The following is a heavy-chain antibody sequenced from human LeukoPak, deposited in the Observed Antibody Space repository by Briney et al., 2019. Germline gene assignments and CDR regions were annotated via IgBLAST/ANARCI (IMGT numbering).Heavy chain of an antibody. V-gene: IGHV4-30-2*05. Sequence: SETLSLTCAVSGCSISSGGYSWSWIRQPPGKGLEWIGYIYYSGSTYYNPSLKSRVTISVDTSKNQFSLRLSSVTAADTAVYYCASSSGWDFDYWGQGTLVTVSS. D-gene: IGHD6-19*01. J-gene: IGHJ4*02. CDR3: ASSSGWDFDY. CDR2: IYYSGST. CDR1: GCSISSGGYS.